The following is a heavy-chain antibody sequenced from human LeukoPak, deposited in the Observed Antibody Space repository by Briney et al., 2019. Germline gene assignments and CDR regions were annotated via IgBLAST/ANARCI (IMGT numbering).Heavy chain of an antibody. CDR3: ARAGRENGSGSYDY. CDR1: GYTFTGYY. Sequence: VASVKVSCKASGYTFTGYYMHWVRQAPGQGLEWMGWINPNSGGTNYAQKFQGWVTMTRDTSISTAYMELSRLRSDDTAVYYCARAGRENGSGSYDYWGQGTLATVSS. J-gene: IGHJ4*02. V-gene: IGHV1-2*04. D-gene: IGHD3-10*01. CDR2: INPNSGGT.